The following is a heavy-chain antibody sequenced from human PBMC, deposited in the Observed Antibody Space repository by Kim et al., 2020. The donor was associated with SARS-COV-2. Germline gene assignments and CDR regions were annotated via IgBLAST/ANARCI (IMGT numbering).Heavy chain of an antibody. CDR3: ARGGGATVVNRLDYYYYGMDV. Sequence: SVKVSCKASGGTFSSYAISWVRQAPGQGLEWMGGIIPIFGTANYAQKFQGRVTITADESTSTAYMELSSLRSEDTAVYYCARGGGATVVNRLDYYYYGMDVWGQGTTVTVSS. CDR1: GGTFSSYA. J-gene: IGHJ6*02. D-gene: IGHD4-17*01. V-gene: IGHV1-69*13. CDR2: IIPIFGTA.